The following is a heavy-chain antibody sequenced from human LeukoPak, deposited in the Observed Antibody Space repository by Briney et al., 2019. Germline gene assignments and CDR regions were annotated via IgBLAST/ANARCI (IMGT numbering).Heavy chain of an antibody. CDR3: AKDGNYYGSGDDNFDY. J-gene: IGHJ4*02. CDR1: GFTFSSYW. D-gene: IGHD3-10*01. V-gene: IGHV3-30*02. Sequence: GGSLRLSCAASGFTFSSYWMSWVRQAPGKGLEWVAFIRYDGSNKYYADSVKGRFTISRDNSKNTLYLQMNSLRAEDTAVYYCAKDGNYYGSGDDNFDYWGQGTLVTVSS. CDR2: IRYDGSNK.